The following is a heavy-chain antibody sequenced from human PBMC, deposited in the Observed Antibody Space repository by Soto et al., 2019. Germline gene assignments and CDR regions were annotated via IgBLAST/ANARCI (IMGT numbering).Heavy chain of an antibody. CDR3: ARGLGDYGGSYSYYYYIYV. CDR1: GGTFSSYT. CDR2: IIPILGIA. V-gene: IGHV1-69*02. D-gene: IGHD4-17*01. J-gene: IGHJ6*03. Sequence: SVKVSCKASGGTFSSYTISWVRQAPGQGLEWMGRIIPILGIANYAQKFQGRVTITADKSTSTAYMELSSLRSEDTAVYYCARGLGDYGGSYSYYYYIYVWGKGTTVPVSS.